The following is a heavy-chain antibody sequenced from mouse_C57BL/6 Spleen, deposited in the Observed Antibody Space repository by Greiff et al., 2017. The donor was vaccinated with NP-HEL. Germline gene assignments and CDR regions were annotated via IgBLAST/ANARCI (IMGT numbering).Heavy chain of an antibody. D-gene: IGHD2-4*01. J-gene: IGHJ4*01. CDR3: ARPYDYDDGNYAMDY. Sequence: VQLQQSGAELVKPGASVKMSCKASGYTFTSYWITWVKQRPGQGLEWIGDVYPGSGSTNYNEKFKSKATLTVDPSSSTAYMQLSSLTSEDSAVYYCARPYDYDDGNYAMDYWGQGTSVTVSS. V-gene: IGHV1-55*01. CDR1: GYTFTSYW. CDR2: VYPGSGST.